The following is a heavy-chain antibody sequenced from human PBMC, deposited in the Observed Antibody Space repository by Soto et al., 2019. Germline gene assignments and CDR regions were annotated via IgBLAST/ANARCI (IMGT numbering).Heavy chain of an antibody. V-gene: IGHV3-23*05. D-gene: IGHD2-21*01. CDR1: GLPHSSFA. CDR2: IYGSGRGI. Sequence: EVQLLESGGGLVQPGGSLRLSCTASGLPHSSFAMMWVRQAPGKGLECVSGIYGSGRGIEYADSVKGRFTISRDNSKNTVYLHMTDLRADDTAVYYCAKDAVYNDGLWLMYHWGQGTQVTVSS. J-gene: IGHJ4*02. CDR3: AKDAVYNDGLWLMYH.